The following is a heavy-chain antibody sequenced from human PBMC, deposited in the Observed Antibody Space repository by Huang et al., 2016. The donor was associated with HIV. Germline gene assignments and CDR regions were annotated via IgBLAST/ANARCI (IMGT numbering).Heavy chain of an antibody. V-gene: IGHV4-34*01. D-gene: IGHD6-19*01. CDR3: ATSRSGSGWFLDI. CDR1: GGSLHGYY. J-gene: IGHJ2*01. CDR2: VNHGGRT. Sequence: QVQLYQWGAGPLRPSETLSLTCGVSGGSLHGYYWNWLRQSPGRGLEWIGEVNHGGRTKYNPYLKSRVTISVDTAKMQFSLNLTSVTATDTADYYCATSRSGSGWFLDIWGRGTLVSVS.